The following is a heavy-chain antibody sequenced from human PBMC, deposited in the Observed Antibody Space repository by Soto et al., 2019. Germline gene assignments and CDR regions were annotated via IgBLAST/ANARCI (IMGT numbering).Heavy chain of an antibody. CDR3: ARDSSTIFGVVISYYFDY. V-gene: IGHV3-33*01. Sequence: QVQLVESGGGVVQPGRSLRLSCAASGFTFSSYGMHWVRQAPGKGLEWVAVIWYDGSNKYYADSVKGRFTISRDNSKNTLYLQMNRLRAEDTAVYYCARDSSTIFGVVISYYFDYWGQGTLVTVSS. CDR1: GFTFSSYG. D-gene: IGHD3-3*01. CDR2: IWYDGSNK. J-gene: IGHJ4*02.